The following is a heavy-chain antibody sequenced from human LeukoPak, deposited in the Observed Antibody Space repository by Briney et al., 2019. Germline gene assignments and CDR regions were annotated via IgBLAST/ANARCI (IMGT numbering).Heavy chain of an antibody. CDR2: ISWNSGSI. V-gene: IGHV3-9*01. CDR1: GFTFEDYA. J-gene: IGHJ4*02. CDR3: AKDLPAAATGLHY. Sequence: GGSLRLSCAASGFTFEDYAMHWVRQVPGKGLEWVSGISWNSGSIDYADSVKGRFTISRDNAKKSLYLQMNSLRAEDTALHYCAKDLPAAATGLHYWGQGTLVTVSS. D-gene: IGHD6-13*01.